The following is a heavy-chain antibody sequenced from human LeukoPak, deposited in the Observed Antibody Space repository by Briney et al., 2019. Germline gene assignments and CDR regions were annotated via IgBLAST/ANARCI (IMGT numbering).Heavy chain of an antibody. V-gene: IGHV3-53*01. CDR2: IFRSGAT. CDR1: GFTLSSKY. D-gene: IGHD3-9*01. Sequence: GGSLRLSCAASGFTLSSKYMTWVRQAPDRGLEWVSIIFRSGATYYADSVKGRFIISRDNSKNMVYLQMNSLRVDDAAVYYCARLDIGETDAFDIWGQGTLVTVSS. J-gene: IGHJ3*02. CDR3: ARLDIGETDAFDI.